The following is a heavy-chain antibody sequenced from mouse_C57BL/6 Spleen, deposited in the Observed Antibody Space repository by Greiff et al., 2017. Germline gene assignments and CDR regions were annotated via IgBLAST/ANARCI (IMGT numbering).Heavy chain of an antibody. V-gene: IGHV5-17*01. J-gene: IGHJ2*01. CDR3: ARGYYDYDEGNFDY. CDR2: ISSGSSTI. Sequence: DVQLVESGGGLVKPGGSLKLSCAASGFTFSDYGMHWVRQAPETGLEWVAYISSGSSTIYYADTVQDRFTISRNNAKNTLFLQMTSRRSEDTAMYYCARGYYDYDEGNFDYWGQGTTLTVSS. CDR1: GFTFSDYG. D-gene: IGHD2-4*01.